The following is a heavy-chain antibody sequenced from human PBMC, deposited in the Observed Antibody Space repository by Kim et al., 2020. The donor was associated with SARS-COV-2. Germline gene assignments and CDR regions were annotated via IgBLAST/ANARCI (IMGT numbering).Heavy chain of an antibody. D-gene: IGHD1-26*01. CDR3: ARLTGATTLYYYGMDV. J-gene: IGHJ6*02. Sequence: VKGRFTISRDTSKNTLYLQMNSLRAEDTAVYYCARLTGATTLYYYGMDVWGQGTTVTVSS. V-gene: IGHV3-30*07.